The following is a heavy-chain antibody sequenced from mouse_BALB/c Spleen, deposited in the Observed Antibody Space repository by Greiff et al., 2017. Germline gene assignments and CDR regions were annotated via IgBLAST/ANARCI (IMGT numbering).Heavy chain of an antibody. J-gene: IGHJ2*01. CDR3: AALDY. Sequence: EVQLQQSGAELVRPGALVKLSCKASGFNIKDYYMHWVKQRPEQGLEWIGWIDPENGNTIYDPKFQGKASITADTSSNTAYLQLSSLTSEDTAVYYCAALDYWGQGTTLTVSS. CDR1: GFNIKDYY. CDR2: IDPENGNT. V-gene: IGHV14-1*02.